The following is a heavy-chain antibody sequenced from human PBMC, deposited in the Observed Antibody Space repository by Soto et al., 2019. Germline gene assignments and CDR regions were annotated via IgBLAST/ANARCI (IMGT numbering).Heavy chain of an antibody. CDR2: ISYDGSNK. D-gene: IGHD6-13*01. CDR1: GFTISSYA. V-gene: IGHV3-30-3*01. Sequence: QVQLVESGGGVVQPGRSLRLSCAASGFTISSYAMHWVRQAPGKGLERVAVISYDGSNKYYADSVKGRFTISRDNSKHTLYLQMNSLRAEDTAVYYCARDLDPGIAAADTFDYWGQGTLVTVSS. J-gene: IGHJ4*02. CDR3: ARDLDPGIAAADTFDY.